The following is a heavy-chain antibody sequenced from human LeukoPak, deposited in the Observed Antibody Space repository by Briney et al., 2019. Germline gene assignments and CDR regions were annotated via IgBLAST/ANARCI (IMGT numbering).Heavy chain of an antibody. J-gene: IGHJ4*02. Sequence: GASVKVSCKASGYTFTSYYMHWVRQAPGQGLEWMGWINPNSGGTNYAQKFQGRVTMTRDTSISTAYMELSRLRSDDTAVYYCARGNTIFGVALASYDYWGQGTLVTVSS. CDR1: GYTFTSYY. CDR2: INPNSGGT. D-gene: IGHD3-3*01. CDR3: ARGNTIFGVALASYDY. V-gene: IGHV1-2*02.